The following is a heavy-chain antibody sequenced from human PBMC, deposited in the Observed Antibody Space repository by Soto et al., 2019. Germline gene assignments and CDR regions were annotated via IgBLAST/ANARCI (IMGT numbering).Heavy chain of an antibody. Sequence: SETLSLTCAVYGGSFSGYYWSWIRQPPGKGLEGIGEINHSGSTNYTPSLKSRVTISVDTSKNQFSLKLSSATAADTAVYYCARGRLQPNWFDPWGQGTLVTVSS. CDR1: GGSFSGYY. CDR3: ARGRLQPNWFDP. V-gene: IGHV4-34*01. D-gene: IGHD4-4*01. J-gene: IGHJ5*02. CDR2: INHSGST.